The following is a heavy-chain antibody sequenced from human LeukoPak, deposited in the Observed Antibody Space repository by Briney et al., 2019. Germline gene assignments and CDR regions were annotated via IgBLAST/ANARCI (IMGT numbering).Heavy chain of an antibody. CDR2: ICYTGST. CDR1: GGSVSGSPYW. CDR3: ARRAYGIGFGY. Sequence: SETLSLTCTVSGGSVSGSPYWWGWIRQPPGKGLEWIGTICYTGSTFYNPSLKSRVTISADTSSNQFSLKLTSVTAADTAVYYCARRAYGIGFGYWGQGTMVTVSS. V-gene: IGHV4-39*01. J-gene: IGHJ4*02. D-gene: IGHD1-14*01.